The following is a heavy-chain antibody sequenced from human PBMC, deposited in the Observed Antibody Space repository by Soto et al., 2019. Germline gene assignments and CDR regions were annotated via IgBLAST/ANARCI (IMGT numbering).Heavy chain of an antibody. D-gene: IGHD3-9*01. CDR3: AKDEYYEILTGYYYYYGMDV. CDR2: ISGSGGST. V-gene: IGHV3-23*01. J-gene: IGHJ6*02. CDR1: GFTFSSYA. Sequence: GGSLRLSCAASGFTFSSYAMSWVRQAPGKGLKWVSAISGSGGSTYYADSVKGRFTISRDNSKNTLYLQMNSLRAEDTAVYYCAKDEYYEILTGYYYYYGMDVWGQGTTVTVSS.